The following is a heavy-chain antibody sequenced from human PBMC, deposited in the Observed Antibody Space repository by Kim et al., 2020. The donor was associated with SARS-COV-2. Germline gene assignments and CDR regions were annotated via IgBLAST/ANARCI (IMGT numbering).Heavy chain of an antibody. CDR1: GYTFTSYA. CDR3: ARDLDSFGYRGVDY. CDR2: INTNTGNP. J-gene: IGHJ4*02. V-gene: IGHV7-4-1*02. Sequence: ASVKVSCKASGYTFTSYAMNWVRQAPGQGLEWMGWINTNTGNPTYAQGFTGRFVFSLDTSVSTAYLQISSLKAEDNAVYYCARDLDSFGYRGVDYWGQGTLVTVSS. D-gene: IGHD5-18*01.